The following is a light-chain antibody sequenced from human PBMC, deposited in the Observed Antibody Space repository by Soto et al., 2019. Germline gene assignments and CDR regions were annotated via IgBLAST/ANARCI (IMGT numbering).Light chain of an antibody. CDR1: QTISSNY. J-gene: IGKJ1*01. CDR2: GAS. V-gene: IGKV3-20*01. CDR3: QQYTTSPTWT. Sequence: EVVLTQSPGTLSLSPGDRATLSCRASQTISSNYFAWYQQKPGQAPRLLIYGASSRATGIPDRFSGSGSGTDFTLTISRLDPEDFAVYYCQQYTTSPTWTFGQGTTVENK.